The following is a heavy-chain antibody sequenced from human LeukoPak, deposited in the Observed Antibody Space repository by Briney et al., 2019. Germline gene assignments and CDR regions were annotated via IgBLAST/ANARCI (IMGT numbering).Heavy chain of an antibody. CDR3: AKDRNSGNYYQTGDFHY. Sequence: GGSLRLSCAASGFTFSSYGMSWVRQAPGKGLEWVSGISNSGGSTYYADSVKGRFTISRDNSKNTLYLQMNSLRAEDTALYYCAKDRNSGNYYQTGDFHYWGQGTLVTVSS. J-gene: IGHJ4*02. CDR1: GFTFSSYG. D-gene: IGHD1-26*01. V-gene: IGHV3-23*01. CDR2: ISNSGGST.